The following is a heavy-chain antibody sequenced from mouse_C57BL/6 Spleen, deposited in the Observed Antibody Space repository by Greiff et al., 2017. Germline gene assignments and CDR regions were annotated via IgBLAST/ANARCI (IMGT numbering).Heavy chain of an antibody. J-gene: IGHJ2*01. V-gene: IGHV5-6*01. Sequence: EVKLVESGGDLVKPGGSLKLSCAASGFTFSSYGMSWVRQTPDKRLEWVATISSGGSDTYYPDSVKGRVTITRDNAKNTLYLQMSSLKSEDTAMYYCARHVDSSGYVYYFDYWGQGTTLTVSS. CDR2: ISSGGSDT. CDR3: ARHVDSSGYVYYFDY. CDR1: GFTFSSYG. D-gene: IGHD3-2*02.